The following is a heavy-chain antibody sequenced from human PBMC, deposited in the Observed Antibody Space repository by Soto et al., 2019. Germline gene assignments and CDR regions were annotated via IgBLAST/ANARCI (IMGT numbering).Heavy chain of an antibody. J-gene: IGHJ4*02. D-gene: IGHD3-10*01. Sequence: ASVEVCCKESGYTLNSCYRRWVRQAPGQGLEWMGWINPFDGSRMFAQSFQGRVTMTRDTSTSTVYMEVSSLRSEDTAVYYCSRVDPGETSPFDHWGQGTLVTVSS. CDR2: INPFDGSR. CDR3: SRVDPGETSPFDH. CDR1: GYTLNSCY. V-gene: IGHV1-46*02.